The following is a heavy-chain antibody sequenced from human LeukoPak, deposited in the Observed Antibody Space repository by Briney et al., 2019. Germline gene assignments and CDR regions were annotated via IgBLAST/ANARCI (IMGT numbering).Heavy chain of an antibody. CDR3: AKDAQRGLDY. V-gene: IGHV3-33*06. J-gene: IGHJ4*02. Sequence: GGSLRLSCAASGFTFSHYGMHWVRQAPGKGLEWVAVIWNDGSNEYYADSVKGRFTISRDNFKNTVSLQMNSLRAEDTAVYYCAKDAQRGLDYWGQGTLVTVSS. CDR2: IWNDGSNE. CDR1: GFTFSHYG.